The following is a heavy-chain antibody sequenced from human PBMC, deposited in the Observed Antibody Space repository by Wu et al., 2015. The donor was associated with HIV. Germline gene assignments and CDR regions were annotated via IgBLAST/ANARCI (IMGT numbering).Heavy chain of an antibody. D-gene: IGHD6-19*01. Sequence: QVQLVQSGVEAKKPGASVKVSCKASGYSFTTYGISWVRQAPGKGPEWMGWISTYNANTHYAQKFQGRVTITTDESTTTTYMELRSLRFEDTAVYFCAATTLSSGWSLSDWYFDLWGRGSLVSVSS. V-gene: IGHV1-18*01. J-gene: IGHJ2*01. CDR2: ISTYNANT. CDR1: GYSFTTYG. CDR3: AATTLSSGWSLSDWYFDL.